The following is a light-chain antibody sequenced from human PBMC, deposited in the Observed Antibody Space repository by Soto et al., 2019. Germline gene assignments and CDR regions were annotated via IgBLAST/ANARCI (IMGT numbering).Light chain of an antibody. Sequence: DIQMTQSPSSLSASVGERVTITCQARQDISNYLNWYQQKPGKAPKLLIYDASNLETGVPSRFSGSGSGTDFTFTISILQPEDIATYYCQQYDNLPLTFGGGTKVEIK. CDR1: QDISNY. V-gene: IGKV1-33*01. CDR2: DAS. J-gene: IGKJ4*01. CDR3: QQYDNLPLT.